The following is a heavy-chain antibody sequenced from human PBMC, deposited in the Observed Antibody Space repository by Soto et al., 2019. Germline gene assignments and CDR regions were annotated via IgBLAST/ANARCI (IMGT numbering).Heavy chain of an antibody. CDR1: GGSISSSSYY. Sequence: QLQLQESGPGLVKPSETLSLTCTVSGGSISSSSYYWGWIRQPPGKGLEWIGSIYYSGSTYYNPSLKSRVTISGDTSKNQFALKLSSVTAADTAVYYCARHTVAMVRGVIGEFDYWGQGTLVTVSS. J-gene: IGHJ4*02. D-gene: IGHD3-10*01. CDR3: ARHTVAMVRGVIGEFDY. CDR2: IYYSGST. V-gene: IGHV4-39*01.